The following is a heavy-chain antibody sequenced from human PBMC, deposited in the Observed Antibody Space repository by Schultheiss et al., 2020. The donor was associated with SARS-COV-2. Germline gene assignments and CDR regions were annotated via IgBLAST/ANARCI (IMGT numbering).Heavy chain of an antibody. Sequence: SETLSLTCAVYGGSFSGYYWRWIRQPPGKGLEWIGYIYYSGSTNYNPSLKSRVTISVDTSKNQFSLKLSSVTAADTAVYYCARVRYQLPYYYYYYMDVWGKGTTVTVSS. J-gene: IGHJ6*03. D-gene: IGHD2-2*01. CDR1: GGSFSGYY. CDR2: IYYSGST. CDR3: ARVRYQLPYYYYYYMDV. V-gene: IGHV4-59*01.